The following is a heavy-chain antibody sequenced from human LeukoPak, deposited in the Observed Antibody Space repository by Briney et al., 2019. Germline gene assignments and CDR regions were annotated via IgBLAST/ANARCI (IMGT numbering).Heavy chain of an antibody. CDR1: GYTFTNYH. J-gene: IGHJ4*02. V-gene: IGHV1-46*01. D-gene: IGHD4-17*01. CDR2: INPSGGST. Sequence: GASVTVSCKASGYTFTNYHMNWVRQAPGQGLEWMGIINPSGGSTTNAQKFQGRVIMTRDMSTSTVYMELSSLRSEDTAVYFCARYGHSPFFDYWGQGTLVSVSS. CDR3: ARYGHSPFFDY.